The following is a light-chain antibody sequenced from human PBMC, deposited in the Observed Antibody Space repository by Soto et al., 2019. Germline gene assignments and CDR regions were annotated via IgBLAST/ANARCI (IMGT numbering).Light chain of an antibody. CDR1: QSISSW. J-gene: IGKJ1*01. V-gene: IGKV1-5*03. Sequence: DIQMTQSPSTLSASVGDRVTITCRASQSISSWLAWYQEKPGKAPKLLIYKASTLESGVPSRFIGSGSGTEVPLSISILQHDDFANYYCQQYRSYSWTFGQGTKVEI. CDR3: QQYRSYSWT. CDR2: KAS.